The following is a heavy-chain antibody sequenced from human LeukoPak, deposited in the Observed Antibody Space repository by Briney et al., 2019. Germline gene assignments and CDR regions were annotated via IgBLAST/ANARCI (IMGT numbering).Heavy chain of an antibody. V-gene: IGHV3-21*01. CDR2: ISSSSYI. Sequence: GGSLRLSCAASGFTFSSYSMNWVRQAPGKGLEWVSSISSSSYIYYADSVKGRFTISRDNAKNSLYLQMNSLRAEDTAVYYCARGNYGDRVTAFDIWGQGTMVTVSS. CDR1: GFTFSSYS. CDR3: ARGNYGDRVTAFDI. D-gene: IGHD4-17*01. J-gene: IGHJ3*02.